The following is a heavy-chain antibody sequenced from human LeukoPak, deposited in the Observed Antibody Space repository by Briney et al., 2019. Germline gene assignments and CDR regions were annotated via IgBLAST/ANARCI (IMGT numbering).Heavy chain of an antibody. J-gene: IGHJ3*02. D-gene: IGHD1-20*01. V-gene: IGHV1-69*05. CDR1: GGTFSSYA. CDR3: ARDLTGTTLEDAFDI. Sequence: ASVKVSCKASGGTFSSYAISWVRQAPGQGLEWMGGIIPIFGTANYAQKFQGRVTITTDESTSTAYMELSSLRSEDTAVYYCARDLTGTTLEDAFDIWGQGTMVTVSS. CDR2: IIPIFGTA.